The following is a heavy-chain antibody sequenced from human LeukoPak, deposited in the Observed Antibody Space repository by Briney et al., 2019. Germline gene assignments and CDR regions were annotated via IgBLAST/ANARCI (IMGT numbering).Heavy chain of an antibody. CDR3: AKCGNSGCHLIDY. CDR1: GFTFSTNA. D-gene: IGHD5-12*01. Sequence: GGSLRLSCAASGFTFSTNAMSWVRQAPGKGLEWVSAISGCTGSTYYSDSVKGRFTISRDNSKSTLYLQMDSLRAEDTAVYYCAKCGNSGCHLIDYWGQGTLVTVSS. CDR2: ISGCTGST. J-gene: IGHJ4*02. V-gene: IGHV3-23*01.